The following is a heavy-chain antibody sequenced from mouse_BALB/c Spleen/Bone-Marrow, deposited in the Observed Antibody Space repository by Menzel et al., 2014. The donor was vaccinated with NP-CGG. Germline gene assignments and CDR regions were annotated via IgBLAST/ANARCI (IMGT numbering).Heavy chain of an antibody. CDR1: GFTFSSYG. V-gene: IGHV5-6-3*01. CDR2: INNNGGST. Sequence: EVKLQESGGGLVQPGGSLKLSCVASGFTFSSYGMSWVRQTPDKRLELVATINNNGGSTYYPDSVKGQFTISRDNAKNTLYLQMSSLKSEDTAMYYCARVYGLYFHVWGAGTTVPVSS. J-gene: IGHJ1*01. CDR3: ARVYGLYFHV. D-gene: IGHD1-1*01.